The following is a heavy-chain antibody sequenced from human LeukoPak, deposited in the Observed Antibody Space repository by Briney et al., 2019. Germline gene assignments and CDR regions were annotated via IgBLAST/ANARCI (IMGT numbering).Heavy chain of an antibody. CDR3: ARGGPPGYYYDYYMDV. V-gene: IGHV4-38-2*02. CDR1: GYSISSDYY. CDR2: IYHSGST. J-gene: IGHJ6*03. Sequence: SETLSLTCTVSGYSISSDYYWGWIRQPPGKGLEWIGSIYHSGSTYYKPSLKSRVTISVDTSKNQFSLKMSSVTAADTAVYFCARGGPPGYYYDYYMDVWGKGTTVTISS.